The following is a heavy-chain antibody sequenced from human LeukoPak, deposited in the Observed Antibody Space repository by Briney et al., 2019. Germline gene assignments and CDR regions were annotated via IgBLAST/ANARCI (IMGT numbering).Heavy chain of an antibody. CDR3: ATGTSGSYWVDAFDI. CDR1: GYTFTSYG. Sequence: ASVKVSCKASGYTFTSYGISWVRQAPGQGLEWMGWISAYNGNTNYAQKLQGRVTMTTDTSTSTAYMELRSLRSDDTAVYYCATGTSGSYWVDAFDIWGQGTMVTVSS. V-gene: IGHV1-18*01. J-gene: IGHJ3*02. CDR2: ISAYNGNT. D-gene: IGHD1-26*01.